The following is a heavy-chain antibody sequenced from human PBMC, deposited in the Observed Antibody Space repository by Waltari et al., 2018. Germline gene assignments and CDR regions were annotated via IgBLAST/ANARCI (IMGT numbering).Heavy chain of an antibody. J-gene: IGHJ3*02. Sequence: QVQLVESGGGVVQPGRSLRLSCAASGFTFSSYAMHWVRQAPGKGLEWVAVISYDGSNKYYADSVKDRFTISRDNSKNTLYLQMNSLRAEDTAVYYCAGYGDYGTHDAFDIWGQGTMVTVSS. CDR1: GFTFSSYA. D-gene: IGHD4-17*01. V-gene: IGHV3-30-3*01. CDR3: AGYGDYGTHDAFDI. CDR2: ISYDGSNK.